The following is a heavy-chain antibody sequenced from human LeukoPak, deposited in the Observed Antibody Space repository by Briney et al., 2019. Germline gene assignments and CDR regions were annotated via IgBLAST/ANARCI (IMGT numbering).Heavy chain of an antibody. J-gene: IGHJ4*02. CDR3: ATWKDYGDVLFDY. V-gene: IGHV1-24*01. CDR1: GYTLTELS. Sequence: ASVKVSCKVSGYTLTELSMHRVRQAPGKGLEWMGGFDPEDGETIYAQKFQGRVTMTEDTSTDTAYMELSSLRSEDTALYYCATWKDYGDVLFDYWGQGTLVTVSS. D-gene: IGHD4-17*01. CDR2: FDPEDGET.